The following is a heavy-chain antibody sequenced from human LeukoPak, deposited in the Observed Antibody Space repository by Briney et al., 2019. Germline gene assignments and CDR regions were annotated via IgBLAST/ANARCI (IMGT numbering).Heavy chain of an antibody. Sequence: GGSLRLSCAASGFTVSSSYMSWVRQAPGKGLEWVSIISSAGTTYYADSVQGRFTVTRDNAKNSLSLQMNSLRADDTAVYYCARGNSDYDHDYWGQGTLVTVSS. D-gene: IGHD5-12*01. CDR3: ARGNSDYDHDY. CDR1: GFTVSSSY. V-gene: IGHV3-66*01. CDR2: ISSAGTT. J-gene: IGHJ4*02.